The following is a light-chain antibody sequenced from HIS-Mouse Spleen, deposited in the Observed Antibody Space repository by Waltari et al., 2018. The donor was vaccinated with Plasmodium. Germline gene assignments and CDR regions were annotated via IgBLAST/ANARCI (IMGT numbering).Light chain of an antibody. CDR2: DAS. CDR1: QDISNY. J-gene: IGKJ4*01. CDR3: QQYDNLPLT. V-gene: IGKV1-33*01. Sequence: DIQMTQSPSSLSASVGDRVTITYQASQDISNYLNWYQQKPGKAPKLLIYDASNLETVVPSRFGGSGSGTDFTFTISSLQPEDIATYYCQQYDNLPLTFGGGTKVEIK.